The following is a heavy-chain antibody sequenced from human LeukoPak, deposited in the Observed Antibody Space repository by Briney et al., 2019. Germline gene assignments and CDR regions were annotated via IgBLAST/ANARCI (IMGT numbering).Heavy chain of an antibody. CDR1: GFTFSTYA. J-gene: IGHJ6*03. CDR2: IGGSDGRT. D-gene: IGHD3-16*01. Sequence: QAGGSLRLSCAASGFTFSTYAMSWVRRAPGKGLEWVSLIGGSDGRTRYADSVKGRFTISRDNSKNTLYLEMNSLRAEDTAVYYCAKDSSSYDWGYMDVWGKGTTVTISS. V-gene: IGHV3-23*01. CDR3: AKDSSSYDWGYMDV.